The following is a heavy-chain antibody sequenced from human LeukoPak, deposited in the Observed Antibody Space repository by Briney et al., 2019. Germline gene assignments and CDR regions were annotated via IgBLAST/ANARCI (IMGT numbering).Heavy chain of an antibody. Sequence: PGGTLRLSCAASGFTFSNYGMSWVRQAPGKGLEWVSAISGSGGYTYYADSVKGRFTISRDNSENSLFLQMNSLRAEDTAVYYCVRDQGGAVSYWGQGTLVTVSS. CDR1: GFTFSNYG. CDR3: VRDQGGAVSY. CDR2: ISGSGGYT. V-gene: IGHV3-23*01. J-gene: IGHJ4*02. D-gene: IGHD3-16*01.